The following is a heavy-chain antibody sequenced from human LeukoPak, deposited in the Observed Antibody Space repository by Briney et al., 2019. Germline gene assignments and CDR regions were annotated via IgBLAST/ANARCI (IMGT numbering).Heavy chain of an antibody. CDR2: INHSGST. CDR1: GGSFSGYY. V-gene: IGHV4-34*01. J-gene: IGHJ4*02. Sequence: SETLSLTCAVYGGSFSGYYWGWIRQPPGKGLEWIGEINHSGSTNYNPSLKSRVTISVDTSKNQFSLKLSSVTAADTAVYYCAELELGYWGQGTLVTVSS. D-gene: IGHD1-7*01. CDR3: AELELGY.